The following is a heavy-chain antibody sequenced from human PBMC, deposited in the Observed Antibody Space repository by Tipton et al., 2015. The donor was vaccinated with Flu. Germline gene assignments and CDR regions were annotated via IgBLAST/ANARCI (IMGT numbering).Heavy chain of an antibody. CDR2: INPSAGGT. CDR3: ARDWGNPTVTTWGYYFDF. J-gene: IGHJ4*02. V-gene: IGHV1-46*01. D-gene: IGHD4-11*01. CDR1: GYTFTKYY. Sequence: QVQLVQSGAEVKKPGASVKVSCKASGYTFTKYYIHWVRQAPGQELAWLGIINPSAGGTAYAQKLQGRVTMTRDTSTSTVYMELSSLRSEDTAMYYCARDWGNPTVTTWGYYFDFWGQGTLVTVSS.